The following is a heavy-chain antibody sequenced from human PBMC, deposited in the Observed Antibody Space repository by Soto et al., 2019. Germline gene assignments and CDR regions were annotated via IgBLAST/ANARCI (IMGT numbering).Heavy chain of an antibody. CDR2: IYPGDSDT. CDR1: GYSFTSYW. J-gene: IGHJ6*02. V-gene: IGHV5-51*01. D-gene: IGHD2-2*01. CDR3: ARLPVVPAAIDPAPGRDV. Sequence: PGESLKISCKGSGYSFTSYWISWVRQMPGKGLEWMGIIYPGDSDTRYSPSFQGQVTISADKSISTAYLQWSSLKASDTAMYYCARLPVVPAAIDPAPGRDVWGQGTTVTVSS.